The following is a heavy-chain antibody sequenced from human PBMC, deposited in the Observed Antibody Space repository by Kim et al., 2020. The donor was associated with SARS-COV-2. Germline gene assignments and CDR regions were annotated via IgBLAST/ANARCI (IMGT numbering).Heavy chain of an antibody. D-gene: IGHD2-2*01. CDR3: AKEEYQLLLGYYFDY. J-gene: IGHJ4*02. V-gene: IGHV3-23*01. Sequence: ADSGEGRFTISRDNAKDTRYLQMNSLRAEDTAVYYCAKEEYQLLLGYYFDYWGQGTLVTVSS.